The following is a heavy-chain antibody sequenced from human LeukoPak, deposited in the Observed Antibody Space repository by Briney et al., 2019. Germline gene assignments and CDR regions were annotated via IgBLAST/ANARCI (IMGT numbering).Heavy chain of an antibody. Sequence: GGSLRLSCAASGFTFSSYSMNWVRQAPGKGLEWVSYISSSSDTIYYADSVKGRFTISRDNAKNSLYLQMNSLRAEDTAVYYCAREDLDYGDPVDWGQGTLVTVSS. CDR3: AREDLDYGDPVD. CDR1: GFTFSSYS. V-gene: IGHV3-48*04. D-gene: IGHD4-17*01. J-gene: IGHJ4*02. CDR2: ISSSSDTI.